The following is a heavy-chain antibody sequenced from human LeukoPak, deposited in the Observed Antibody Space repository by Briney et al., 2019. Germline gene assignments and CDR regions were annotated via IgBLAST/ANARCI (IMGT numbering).Heavy chain of an antibody. CDR2: IYTSENT. CDR1: GGSISSGGYY. Sequence: SETLSLTCTVSGGSISSGGYYWSWIRQPAGKGLEWIGRIYTSENTDYNPSLKSRVTMSVDTSKNQFSLKLSSVTAADTAVYYCARVGPYDILTGYYDYYFDYWGQGTLVAVSS. D-gene: IGHD3-9*01. V-gene: IGHV4-61*02. J-gene: IGHJ4*02. CDR3: ARVGPYDILTGYYDYYFDY.